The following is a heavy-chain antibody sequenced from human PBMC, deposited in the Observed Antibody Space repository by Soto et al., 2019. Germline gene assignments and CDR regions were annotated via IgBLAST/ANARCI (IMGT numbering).Heavy chain of an antibody. CDR3: ARDLGVYCSGGSCYLYGMDV. D-gene: IGHD2-15*01. J-gene: IGHJ6*02. CDR2: IYYSGST. CDR1: GNSISRGAYY. V-gene: IGHV4-30-4*01. Sequence: TSDTLSLNCATSGNSISRGAYYWSWIRQPPGKGLEWIGYIYYSGSTYYNPSLKSRVTISVDTSKNQFSLKLSSVTAADTAVYYCARDLGVYCSGGSCYLYGMDVWGQGTTVTVSS.